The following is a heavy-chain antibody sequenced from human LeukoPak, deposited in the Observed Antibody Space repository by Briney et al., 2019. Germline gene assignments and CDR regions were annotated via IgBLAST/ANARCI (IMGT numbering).Heavy chain of an antibody. CDR2: IWYDGSNK. J-gene: IGHJ6*03. CDR1: GFTFRSYG. D-gene: IGHD2-2*01. V-gene: IGHV3-33*01. Sequence: GGSLRLSCAASGFTFRSYGMHWVRQAPGEGLEWVAVIWYDGSNKNYANSVRSRFTISRDNSKNTLYLQMNSLRAEDTAVYYCARDRAAAMEYYYMDVWGKGTTVTVSS. CDR3: ARDRAAAMEYYYMDV.